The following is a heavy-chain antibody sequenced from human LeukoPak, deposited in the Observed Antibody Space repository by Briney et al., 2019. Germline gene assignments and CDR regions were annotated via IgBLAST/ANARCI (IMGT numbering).Heavy chain of an antibody. D-gene: IGHD3-10*01. CDR2: IYHSGST. J-gene: IGHJ5*02. Sequence: SETLSLTCAVYGGSFSGYYWSWIRQPPGKGLEWIGSIYHSGSTYYNPSLKSRVTISVDTSKNQFSLKLSSVTAADTAVYYCARVDTMVRGVIRYFNWFDPWGQGTLVTVSS. V-gene: IGHV4-34*01. CDR1: GGSFSGYY. CDR3: ARVDTMVRGVIRYFNWFDP.